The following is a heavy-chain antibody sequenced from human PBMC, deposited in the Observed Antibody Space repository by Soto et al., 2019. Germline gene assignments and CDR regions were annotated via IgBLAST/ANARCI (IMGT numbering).Heavy chain of an antibody. Sequence: ASVKVSCKTSGYTFTSYYMHWVRQAPGQRLEWMGWINAGNGNTKYSQKFQGRVTITRDTSASPAYMELSRLRSEDTAVYHCARAMSGSSYGNSYYFASWGQETLVPVPS. CDR3: ARAMSGSSYGNSYYFAS. D-gene: IGHD5-18*01. J-gene: IGHJ4*02. V-gene: IGHV1-3*01. CDR2: INAGNGNT. CDR1: GYTFTSYY.